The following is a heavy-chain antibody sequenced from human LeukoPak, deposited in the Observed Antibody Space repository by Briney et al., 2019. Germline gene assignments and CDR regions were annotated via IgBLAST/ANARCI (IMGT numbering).Heavy chain of an antibody. V-gene: IGHV4-30-2*02. CDR1: GGSISSGGYS. Sequence: SETLSLTCAVSGGSISSGGYSWSWIRQPPGKGLEWIGYIYHSGSTYYNPSLKSRVTISVDTSKNQFSLKLSSVTAADTAVYYCARFLYGYNYYYYYYMDVWGKGTTVTVSS. CDR3: ARFLYGYNYYYYYYMDV. D-gene: IGHD5-18*01. CDR2: IYHSGST. J-gene: IGHJ6*03.